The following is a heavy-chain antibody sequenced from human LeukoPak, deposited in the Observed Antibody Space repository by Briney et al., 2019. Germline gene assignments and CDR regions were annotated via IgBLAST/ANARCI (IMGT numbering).Heavy chain of an antibody. Sequence: TSETLSLTCTVSGGSISSSSYYWGWIRQPPGKGLEWIGSIYYSGSTYYNPSLKSRVTISVDTSKNQFSLKLSSVTAADTAVYYCARESLTWLQSRTSWFDPWGQGTLVTVSS. J-gene: IGHJ5*02. CDR2: IYYSGST. D-gene: IGHD5-24*01. V-gene: IGHV4-39*07. CDR3: ARESLTWLQSRTSWFDP. CDR1: GGSISSSSYY.